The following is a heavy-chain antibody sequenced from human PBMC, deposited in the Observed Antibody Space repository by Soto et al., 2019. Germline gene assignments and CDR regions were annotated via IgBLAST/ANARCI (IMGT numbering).Heavy chain of an antibody. CDR1: GFNFSSYG. V-gene: IGHV3-33*01. J-gene: IGHJ4*02. D-gene: IGHD3-22*01. Sequence: QVQLVESVGGVVQPGGSLRLSCEASGFNFSSYGIHWVRQAPGKGLEWVAIIWNDGSNEYYADSVKGRFTISRDNSKNTVYRQVSKLRAEDTAVYFCARDQTDSGGYSDSWGQGTLVTVSS. CDR2: IWNDGSNE. CDR3: ARDQTDSGGYSDS.